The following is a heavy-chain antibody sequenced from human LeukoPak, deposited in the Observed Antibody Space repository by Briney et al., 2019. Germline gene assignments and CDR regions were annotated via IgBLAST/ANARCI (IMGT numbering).Heavy chain of an antibody. CDR1: GGSISSGGYS. CDR3: ASGIGGYCSGGSCPYDAFDI. J-gene: IGHJ3*02. D-gene: IGHD2-15*01. CDR2: IYHSGST. V-gene: IGHV4-30-2*01. Sequence: SETLSLTCAVSGGSISSGGYSWSWIRQPPGKGLEWIGYIYHSGSTYYNPSLKSRVTILVDRSKNQFSLKLSSVTAADTAVYYCASGIGGYCSGGSCPYDAFDIWGQGTMVTVSS.